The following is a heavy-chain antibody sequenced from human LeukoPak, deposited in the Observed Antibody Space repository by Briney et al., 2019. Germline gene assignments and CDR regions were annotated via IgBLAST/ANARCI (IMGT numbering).Heavy chain of an antibody. CDR1: GYSFTLYG. Sequence: GASVKVSCKPSGYSFTLYGVTWLRQAPGQGLEWLGWISGYNGNANYGDNFQGRVTMTTDSSTNTAYMEMRSLRSDDTAMYYCARVIGRRGTIGTNRAFDIWGQGTMVTVSS. CDR3: ARVIGRRGTIGTNRAFDI. V-gene: IGHV1-18*01. CDR2: ISGYNGNA. J-gene: IGHJ3*02. D-gene: IGHD1-14*01.